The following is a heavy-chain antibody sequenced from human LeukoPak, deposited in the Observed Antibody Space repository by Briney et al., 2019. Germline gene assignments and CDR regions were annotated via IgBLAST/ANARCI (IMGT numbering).Heavy chain of an antibody. Sequence: GGSLRLSCTASGFNFRNAWMCWVRQAPGKGLEWVSAISGSGDSTKYAASVKGRFITSRDNSKNTLYLQMNSLRVEDTAVYYCAKDWRADFWGQGTLVTVSS. CDR2: ISGSGDST. J-gene: IGHJ4*02. CDR1: GFNFRNAW. CDR3: AKDWRADF. V-gene: IGHV3-23*01.